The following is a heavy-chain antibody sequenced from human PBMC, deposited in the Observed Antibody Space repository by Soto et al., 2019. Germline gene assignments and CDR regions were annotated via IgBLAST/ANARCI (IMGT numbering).Heavy chain of an antibody. CDR3: ARAIETAMDPCDY. Sequence: PXASLRLSCAASGFSFTTYAMHWVRQAPGKGLEWVAVISDDGSIKYYADSVKGRFTISRDNSKNTFSLQMNSLRGDDTAVYFCARAIETAMDPCDYWGQGTLVTVSS. J-gene: IGHJ4*02. V-gene: IGHV3-30-3*01. CDR2: ISDDGSIK. CDR1: GFSFTTYA. D-gene: IGHD5-18*01.